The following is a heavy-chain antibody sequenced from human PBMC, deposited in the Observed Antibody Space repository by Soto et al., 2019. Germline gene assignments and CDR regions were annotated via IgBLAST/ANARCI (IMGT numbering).Heavy chain of an antibody. CDR3: ARPYFSSSSMFDY. CDR1: GDSISSSTYY. Sequence: SETLSLTCTVSGDSISSSTYYWGWIRQPPGKGLEWIGCIYHAGTTYYNPSLKSRVTISVDTSKNQFSLKLSSVTAADTAVYYCARPYFSSSSMFDYWGQGTLVTVSS. J-gene: IGHJ4*02. V-gene: IGHV4-39*01. D-gene: IGHD6-6*01. CDR2: IYHAGTT.